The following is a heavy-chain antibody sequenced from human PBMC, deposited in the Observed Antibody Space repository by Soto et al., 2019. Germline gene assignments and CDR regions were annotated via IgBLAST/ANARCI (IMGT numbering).Heavy chain of an antibody. CDR1: GGSISSSSYY. CDR2: IYYSGST. Sequence: SKTLSLTCTVSGGSISSSSYYWGWIRQPPGKGLEWIGSIYYSGSTYYNPSLKSRVTISVDTSKNQFSLKLSSVTAADTAVYYCAGESYEFWSGYFDYWGQGTLVT. CDR3: AGESYEFWSGYFDY. J-gene: IGHJ4*02. V-gene: IGHV4-39*01. D-gene: IGHD3-3*01.